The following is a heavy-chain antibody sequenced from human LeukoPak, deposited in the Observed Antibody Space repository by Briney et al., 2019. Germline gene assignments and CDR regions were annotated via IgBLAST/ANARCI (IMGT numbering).Heavy chain of an antibody. CDR1: GFTFSSYA. CDR2: ISYDGSNK. Sequence: GGSLRLSCAASGFTFSSYAMHWVRQAPGKGLEWVAVISYDGSNKYYADSVKGRFTISRDNSKNTLYLQMNSLRAEDTAVYYCARDGSYYYDSSGYFAAFDIWDQGTMVTVSS. CDR3: ARDGSYYYDSSGYFAAFDI. V-gene: IGHV3-30*04. J-gene: IGHJ3*02. D-gene: IGHD3-22*01.